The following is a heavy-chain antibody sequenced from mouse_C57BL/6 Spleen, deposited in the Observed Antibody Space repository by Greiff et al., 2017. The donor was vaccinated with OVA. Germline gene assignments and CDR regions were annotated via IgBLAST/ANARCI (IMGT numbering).Heavy chain of an antibody. CDR1: GFTFSSYG. CDR3: ARQDSSYFDV. Sequence: EVKLVESGGDLVKPGGSLKLSCAASGFTFSSYGMSWVRQTPDKRLEWVATISSGGSYTYYPDSVKGRFTISRDNAKNTLYLQMSSLKSEDTAMYYCARQDSSYFDVWGTGTTVTVSS. CDR2: ISSGGSYT. J-gene: IGHJ1*03. V-gene: IGHV5-6*01.